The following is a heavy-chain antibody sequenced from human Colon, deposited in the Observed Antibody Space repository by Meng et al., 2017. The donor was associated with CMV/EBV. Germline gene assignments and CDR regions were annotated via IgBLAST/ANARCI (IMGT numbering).Heavy chain of an antibody. CDR1: GDTFTGYY. CDR3: ATVSSGYYLYFQH. Sequence: QVQLVQSGAEVKKPGASVKVSCKASGDTFTGYYMNWVRQAPGQGLEWMGWINPNSGGTNYAQKFQGRVTMTRDTSISTAYMELSRLRSDDTAVYYCATVSSGYYLYFQHWGQGTLVTVSS. J-gene: IGHJ1*01. V-gene: IGHV1-2*02. D-gene: IGHD3-22*01. CDR2: INPNSGGT.